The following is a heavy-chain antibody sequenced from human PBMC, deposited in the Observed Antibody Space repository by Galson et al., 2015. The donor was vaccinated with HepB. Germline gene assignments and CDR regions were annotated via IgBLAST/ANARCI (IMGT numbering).Heavy chain of an antibody. CDR3: ARGAEDYYDYYFMDV. CDR1: GFTFTGYT. CDR2: INAGNGNT. Sequence: SVKDSCKDSGFTFTGYTMHWVRQAPGQSLEWMGWINAGNGNTKYSQKFQGRVTITRDTSASTAYMELSSLRSEDTAVYFCARGAEDYYDYYFMDVWGKGTTVTVSS. V-gene: IGHV1-3*01. J-gene: IGHJ6*03.